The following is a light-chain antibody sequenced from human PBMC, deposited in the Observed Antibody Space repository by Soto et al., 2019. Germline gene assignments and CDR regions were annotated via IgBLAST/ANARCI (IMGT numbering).Light chain of an antibody. CDR1: SSDVGAYYS. Sequence: QSALTQPASVSGSPGQSITISCTGTSSDVGAYYSVSRYQHHPGKAPKRIIYGVTNRPSGVSNRFSGSKSGNTASLTISGLQAEDEADYHCSSYTSGSSHYVFGTGTKVTVL. V-gene: IGLV2-14*01. J-gene: IGLJ1*01. CDR3: SSYTSGSSHYV. CDR2: GVT.